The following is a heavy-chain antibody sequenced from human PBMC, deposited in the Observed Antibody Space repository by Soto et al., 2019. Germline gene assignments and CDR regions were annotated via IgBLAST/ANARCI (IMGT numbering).Heavy chain of an antibody. Sequence: PSETLSLTCTVSGGSISSYYWFWIRQPPGKGLEWIGYIYYSGITNYNPSLKSRVTISRDNAKNSLYLQMNSLTSEDTALYFCAKDDSSGYYGYFDFWGQGILVTVSS. CDR1: GGSISSYY. V-gene: IGHV4-59*01. CDR2: IYYSGIT. D-gene: IGHD6-25*01. J-gene: IGHJ4*02. CDR3: AKDDSSGYYGYFDF.